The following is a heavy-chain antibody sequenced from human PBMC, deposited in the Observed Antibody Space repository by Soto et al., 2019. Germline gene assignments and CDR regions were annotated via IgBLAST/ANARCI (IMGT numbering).Heavy chain of an antibody. V-gene: IGHV3-23*01. J-gene: IGHJ2*01. CDR2: ISRTGGRT. CDR1: GFTFSNYA. D-gene: IGHD2-8*01. CDR3: AKDNGPPGTSDWYFDF. Sequence: EVQLLESGGGLVQPGGSLRLSCAASGFTFSNYAMSWVRQAPGKGLEWVSGISRTGGRTYYADSVRGGFTISRDNSRSMLYLQMTSLRADYTAVYFCAKDNGPPGTSDWYFDFWGRGTLVTVSS.